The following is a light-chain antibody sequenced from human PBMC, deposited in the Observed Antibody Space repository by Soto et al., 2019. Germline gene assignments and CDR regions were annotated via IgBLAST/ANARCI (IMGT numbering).Light chain of an antibody. Sequence: IQWTQSPSFLSASVGDTATITCRASQGISSYLAWYQQKPGKAPKLLIYAASTLQSGVPSRFSGSGSGTEFTLTISSVQPEDIVTHHCQRFNHFPFTFLSGTQVDS. J-gene: IGKJ3*01. CDR1: QGISSY. V-gene: IGKV1-9*01. CDR3: QRFNHFPFT. CDR2: AAS.